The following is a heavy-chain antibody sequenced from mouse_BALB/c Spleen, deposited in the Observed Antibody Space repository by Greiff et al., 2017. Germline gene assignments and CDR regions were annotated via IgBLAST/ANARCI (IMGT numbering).Heavy chain of an antibody. D-gene: IGHD1-2*01. CDR2: ISSGGGNT. V-gene: IGHV5-9*03. J-gene: IGHJ3*01. CDR3: ARFTTATGFAY. CDR1: GFTFSSYT. Sequence: DVHLVESGGGLVKPGGSLKLSCAASGFTFSSYTMSWVRQTPEKRLEWVATISSGGGNTYYPDSVKGRFTISRDNAKNNLYLQMSSLRSEDTALYYCARFTTATGFAYWGQGTLVTVSA.